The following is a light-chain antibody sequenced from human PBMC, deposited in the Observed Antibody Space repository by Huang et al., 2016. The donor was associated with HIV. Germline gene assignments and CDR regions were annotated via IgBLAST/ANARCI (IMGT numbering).Light chain of an antibody. Sequence: DIQMTQSPSSLSASVGDRVTTSCRASQGIADHLAWYQQRPGKAPKLLIYAASALQSGVPSRLSGSGSGTEFTLTISSLQPEDVATYFCQKYNSAPRTFGPGTKVEIK. J-gene: IGKJ3*01. CDR2: AAS. V-gene: IGKV1-27*01. CDR1: QGIADH. CDR3: QKYNSAPRT.